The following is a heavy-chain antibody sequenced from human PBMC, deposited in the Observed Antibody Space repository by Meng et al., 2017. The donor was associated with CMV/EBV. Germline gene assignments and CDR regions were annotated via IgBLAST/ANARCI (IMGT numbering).Heavy chain of an antibody. CDR1: GGSVSSVSYY. D-gene: IGHD6-13*01. CDR2: IYYSGST. J-gene: IGHJ6*02. CDR3: ARDSQTPGIAAVGPVDYYYGMDV. Sequence: SETLSLTCTVSGGSVSSVSYYWSWIRQPPGKGLEWIGYIYYSGSTNYNPSLKSRVTISVDTSKNQFSLKLSSVTAADTAVYYCARDSQTPGIAAVGPVDYYYGMDVWGQGTTVTVSS. V-gene: IGHV4-61*01.